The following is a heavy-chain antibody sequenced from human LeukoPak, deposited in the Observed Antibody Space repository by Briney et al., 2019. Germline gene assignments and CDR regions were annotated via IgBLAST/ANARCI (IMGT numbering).Heavy chain of an antibody. V-gene: IGHV3-23*01. J-gene: IGHJ4*02. Sequence: PGGCLRLSCATSGFSFSTYSMTWVRQTSEKGLEWVSAISSSGGSTYYVDSVKGRFTISRDNSKNTLYLQMNSLRAEDTAVYFCAKNPNRSGWYQDYWGQGALVTVSS. CDR3: AKNPNRSGWYQDY. D-gene: IGHD6-19*01. CDR1: GFSFSTYS. CDR2: ISSSGGST.